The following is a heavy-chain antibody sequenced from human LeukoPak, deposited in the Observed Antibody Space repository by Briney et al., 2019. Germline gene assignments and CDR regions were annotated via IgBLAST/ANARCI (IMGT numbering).Heavy chain of an antibody. J-gene: IGHJ6*02. V-gene: IGHV4-59*08. CDR3: ARHRGFGDYYYYGMDV. CDR1: GGSISSYY. D-gene: IGHD3-22*01. CDR2: IYYSGST. Sequence: SETLSLTCTVSGGSISSYYWSWIRQPPGKGLEWIGYIYYSGSTNYNPSLKSRVTISVDTSKNQFSLKLSSVTAADTAVYYWARHRGFGDYYYYGMDVWGQGTTVTVSS.